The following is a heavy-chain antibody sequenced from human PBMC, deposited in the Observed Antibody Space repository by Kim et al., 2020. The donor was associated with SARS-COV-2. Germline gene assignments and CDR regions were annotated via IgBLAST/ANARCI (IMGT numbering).Heavy chain of an antibody. D-gene: IGHD2-15*01. CDR2: ISSSGSTI. CDR1: GFTFSSYE. V-gene: IGHV3-48*03. CDR3: AGASVVVVYYGMDV. J-gene: IGHJ6*02. Sequence: GGSLRLSCAASGFTFSSYEMNWVRQAPGKGLEWVSYISSSGSTIYYADSVKGRFTISRDNAKNSLYLQMNSLRAEDTAVYYCAGASVVVVYYGMDVWGQGTTVTVSS.